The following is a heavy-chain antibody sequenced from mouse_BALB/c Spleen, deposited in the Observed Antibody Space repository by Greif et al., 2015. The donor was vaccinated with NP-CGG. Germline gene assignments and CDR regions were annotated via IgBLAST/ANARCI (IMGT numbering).Heavy chain of an antibody. Sequence: QVQLQQSGAELVKPGASVKLSCKASGYTFTSYYMYWVKQRPGQGLEWIGEINPSNGGTNFNEKFKSKATLTVDKSSSTAYMQLISLTSEDSAVYYCTRAGYYPIDYWGQGTSVTVSS. J-gene: IGHJ4*01. CDR3: TRAGYYPIDY. V-gene: IGHV1S81*02. CDR2: INPSNGGT. CDR1: GYTFTSYY.